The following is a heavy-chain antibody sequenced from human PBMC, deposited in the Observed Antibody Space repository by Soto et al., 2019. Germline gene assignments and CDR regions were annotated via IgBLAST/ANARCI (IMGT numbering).Heavy chain of an antibody. V-gene: IGHV3-23*01. J-gene: IGHJ3*01. CDR2: IFGSGAPT. Sequence: EVQLLESGGGLVQPGGSLRLSCAASGFTFSHYAMSWVRQAPGKGLQWVSTIFGSGAPTHYADSVKGRFGISRDNSNNMLFLEMNSLKDEHTAVYYCTREASSWGFAFDLWGQGTRVAVSS. D-gene: IGHD3-16*01. CDR3: TREASSWGFAFDL. CDR1: GFTFSHYA.